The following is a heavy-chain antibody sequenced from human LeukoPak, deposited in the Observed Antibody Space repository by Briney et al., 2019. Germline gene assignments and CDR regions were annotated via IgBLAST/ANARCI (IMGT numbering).Heavy chain of an antibody. Sequence: PGGSLRLSCAASGFTFSSYAMHWVRQAPGKGLEWVAVISYDGSNKYYADSVKGRFTISRDNSKNTLYLQMNSLRAEDTAVYYCAVVAGASFGYWGQGTLVTVSS. CDR1: GFTFSSYA. V-gene: IGHV3-30-3*01. D-gene: IGHD6-19*01. CDR3: AVVAGASFGY. CDR2: ISYDGSNK. J-gene: IGHJ4*02.